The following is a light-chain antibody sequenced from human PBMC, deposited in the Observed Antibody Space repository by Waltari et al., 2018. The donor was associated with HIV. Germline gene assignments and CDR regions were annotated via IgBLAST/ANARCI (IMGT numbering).Light chain of an antibody. CDR1: TSNIGTNY. Sequence: QSVLTQPPSVSAAPGQRVTISCSGSTSNIGTNYVSWYQQFPGTAPKHLIYNNKHRSSGLPARVSGSKSGTSATLAITGLQTEDEADYYCGTWDTSLSAGLFGGGTKVTVL. CDR2: NNK. V-gene: IGLV1-51*01. J-gene: IGLJ2*01. CDR3: GTWDTSLSAGL.